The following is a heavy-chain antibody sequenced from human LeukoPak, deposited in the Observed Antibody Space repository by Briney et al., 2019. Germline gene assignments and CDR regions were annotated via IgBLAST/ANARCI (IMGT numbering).Heavy chain of an antibody. D-gene: IGHD3-16*01. Sequence: GGSLRLSCAPSGFTFSSYSMSWVRQAPGKGLEWVANIKQDGSEKYYVDSVKGRFTISRDNAKNSLYLQMNSLRAEDTAVYYCARVVSGLWPLYYYYGMDVWGQGTTVTVSS. CDR1: GFTFSSYS. CDR2: IKQDGSEK. V-gene: IGHV3-7*03. J-gene: IGHJ6*02. CDR3: ARVVSGLWPLYYYYGMDV.